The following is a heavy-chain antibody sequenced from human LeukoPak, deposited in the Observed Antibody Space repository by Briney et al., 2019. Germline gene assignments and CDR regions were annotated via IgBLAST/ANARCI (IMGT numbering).Heavy chain of an antibody. CDR2: INPNSGGT. Sequence: ASVKVSCKASGYTFTGYYMHWVRQAPGQGLEWMGWINPNSGGTNYAQKFQGWVTMTRDASISTAYMELSRLRSDDTAVYYCARDPHAPNCSGGSCPGGMAVWGQGTTVTVSS. V-gene: IGHV1-2*04. CDR3: ARDPHAPNCSGGSCPGGMAV. D-gene: IGHD2-15*01. J-gene: IGHJ6*02. CDR1: GYTFTGYY.